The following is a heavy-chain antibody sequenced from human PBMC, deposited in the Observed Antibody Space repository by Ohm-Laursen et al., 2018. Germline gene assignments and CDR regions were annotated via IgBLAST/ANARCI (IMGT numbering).Heavy chain of an antibody. CDR1: GGSISSEGYY. CDR3: AAGGCSSTSCYRNYYYYYGMDV. D-gene: IGHD2-2*01. Sequence: TLSLTCTVSGGSISSEGYYWNWIRQHPGKGLEWIGYIYNSGSTYYNPSLKSRVTISVDTSKNQFSLKLSSVTAADTAAYYCAAGGCSSTSCYRNYYYYYGMDVWGQGTTVTVSS. CDR2: IYNSGST. V-gene: IGHV4-31*02. J-gene: IGHJ6*02.